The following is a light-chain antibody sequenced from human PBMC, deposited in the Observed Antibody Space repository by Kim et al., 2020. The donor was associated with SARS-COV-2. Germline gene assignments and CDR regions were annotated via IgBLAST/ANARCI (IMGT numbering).Light chain of an antibody. Sequence: QSIAISCTGTSSDVGAYNYVSWFQQHPGKAPKLMIYDVNQRPSGVSNRFSGSKSGNTASLTISGLQAEDEADYYCSSFTSSNTYVFGAGTKVTVL. J-gene: IGLJ1*01. V-gene: IGLV2-14*04. CDR2: DVN. CDR1: SSDVGAYNY. CDR3: SSFTSSNTYV.